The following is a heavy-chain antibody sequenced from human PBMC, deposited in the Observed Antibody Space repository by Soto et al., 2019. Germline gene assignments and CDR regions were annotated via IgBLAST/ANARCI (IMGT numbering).Heavy chain of an antibody. J-gene: IGHJ4*02. Sequence: IRQPPGKGLEWIGYIYYSGSTNYNPSLKSRVTISVDTSKNQLSLKLSSVTAADTAVYYCARSRFGYSGYDSYLFDYWGQGTLVTVSS. D-gene: IGHD5-12*01. V-gene: IGHV4-59*01. CDR3: ARSRFGYSGYDSYLFDY. CDR2: IYYSGST.